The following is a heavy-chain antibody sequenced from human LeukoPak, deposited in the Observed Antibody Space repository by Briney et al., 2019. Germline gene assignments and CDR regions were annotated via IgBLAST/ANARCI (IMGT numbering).Heavy chain of an antibody. CDR3: AREGPYGDYYFDY. CDR2: ISSSSSYI. CDR1: GFTFSSYS. V-gene: IGHV3-21*01. J-gene: IGHJ4*02. D-gene: IGHD2-21*01. Sequence: GGSLRLSCAASGFTFSSYSMNWVRQAPGKGLEWVSSISSSSSYIYYADSVKGRFTISRNNAKNSLYLQMNSLRAEDTAVYYCAREGPYGDYYFDYWGQGTLVTVSS.